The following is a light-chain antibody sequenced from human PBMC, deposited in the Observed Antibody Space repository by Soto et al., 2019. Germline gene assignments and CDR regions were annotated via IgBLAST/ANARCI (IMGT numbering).Light chain of an antibody. J-gene: IGKJ2*02. CDR3: QQYGSSPCT. CDR2: GAS. Sequence: EIGLTQSPGTLSLSPGERATLSCRASQSVSSSYLAWYRQKPGQAPRLLIYGASSRATGIPDRVSGSGSGTDFTLTISRLEPKDFAVYYCQQYGSSPCTFGQGTKLQIK. V-gene: IGKV3-20*01. CDR1: QSVSSSY.